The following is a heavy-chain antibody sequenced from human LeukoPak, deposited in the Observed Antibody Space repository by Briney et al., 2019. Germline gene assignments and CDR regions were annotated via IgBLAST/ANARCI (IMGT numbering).Heavy chain of an antibody. J-gene: IGHJ4*02. CDR1: GFTFSSYG. CDR2: IWYDGSNK. D-gene: IGHD2-2*03. V-gene: IGHV3-33*06. Sequence: GGSLRLSCAASGFTFSSYGMHWVRQAPGKGLEWVAVIWYDGSNKYYADSVKGRFTISRDNSKNTLYLQMNSLRAEDTAVYYCAKDEPGYGPFDYWGQGTLVTVSS. CDR3: AKDEPGYGPFDY.